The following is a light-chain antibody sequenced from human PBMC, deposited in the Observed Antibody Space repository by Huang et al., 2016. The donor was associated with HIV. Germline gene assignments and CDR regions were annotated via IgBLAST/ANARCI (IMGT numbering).Light chain of an antibody. CDR3: QQYKSYPVT. V-gene: IGKV1-5*01. Sequence: DIQMTQSPYTLSASVGDRVTITCRASQSISSWLAWYQQKPGKAPKLLIYDASSLESGVPSRFSGSGSGTECTITISSLQPDNFATYYCQQYKSYPVTFGQETKMEIK. CDR1: QSISSW. CDR2: DAS. J-gene: IGKJ2*01.